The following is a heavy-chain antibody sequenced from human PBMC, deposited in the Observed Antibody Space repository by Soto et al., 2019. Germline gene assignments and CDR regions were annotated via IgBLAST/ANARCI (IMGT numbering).Heavy chain of an antibody. V-gene: IGHV3-48*03. CDR2: ISSSGSTI. J-gene: IGHJ6*02. Sequence: GGSLRLSCAASGFTFSSYEMNWVRQAPGKGLEWVSYISSSGSTIFYADSLKGRFTISRDNAKKSLFLQMNSLRGEDTAVYYCAVGMDVWGQGTTVTVSS. CDR1: GFTFSSYE. CDR3: AVGMDV.